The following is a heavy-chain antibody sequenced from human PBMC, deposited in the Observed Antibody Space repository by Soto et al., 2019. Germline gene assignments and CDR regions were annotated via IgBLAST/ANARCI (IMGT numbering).Heavy chain of an antibody. J-gene: IGHJ4*02. CDR3: AKTYYDILTGYSTYYFDY. CDR1: GGTFSSYA. D-gene: IGHD3-9*01. CDR2: IIPIFGTA. V-gene: IGHV1-69*13. Sequence: SVKVSCKASGGTFSSYAISWVRQAPGQGLEWMGGIIPIFGTANYAQKFQDKVTITADESTSTAYMELSSLRAEDTAVYYCAKTYYDILTGYSTYYFDYWGQGTLVTVSS.